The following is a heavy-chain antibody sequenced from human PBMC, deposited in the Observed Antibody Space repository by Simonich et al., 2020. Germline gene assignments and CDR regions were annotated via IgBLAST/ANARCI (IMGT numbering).Heavy chain of an antibody. D-gene: IGHD1-26*01. J-gene: IGHJ4*02. CDR2: MNPNRGNT. CDR1: GYTFTSYD. CDR3: ARTYSGSYYYFDY. V-gene: IGHV1-8*03. Sequence: QVQLVQSWAEVKKPGASVKVSCKASGYTFTSYDINWVRQATGQGLEWMGWMNPNRGNTGYAQKVQGIVTITRNTSISTAYMELSSLRSEDTAVYYCARTYSGSYYYFDYWGQGTLVTVSS.